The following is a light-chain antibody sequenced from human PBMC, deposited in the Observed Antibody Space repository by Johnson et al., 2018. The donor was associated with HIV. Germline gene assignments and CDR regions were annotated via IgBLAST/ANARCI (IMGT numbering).Light chain of an antibody. V-gene: IGLV1-44*01. J-gene: IGLJ1*01. CDR2: RNN. CDR1: SSNIGSNT. Sequence: QSVLTQPPSASGTPGQRVTISCSGSSSNIGSNTVNWYQQLPGTAPKLLIYRNNQRPSGVPDRFSGSKSGTSATLGVSGLQTGDEADYYCGTWATSLSAFVFGTGTKVTV. CDR3: GTWATSLSAFV.